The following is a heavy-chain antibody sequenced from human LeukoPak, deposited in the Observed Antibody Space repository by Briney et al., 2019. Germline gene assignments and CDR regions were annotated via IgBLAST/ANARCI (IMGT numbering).Heavy chain of an antibody. CDR1: GGSISSSSYY. CDR3: ARAGSHSWYFDY. J-gene: IGHJ4*02. CDR2: IYYSGST. Sequence: SETLSLTCTVSGGSISSSSYYWGWIHQPPGKGLEWIGSIYYSGSTYYNPSLKSRVTISVDTSKNQFSLKLSSVTAADTAVYYCARAGSHSWYFDYWGQGTLVTISS. V-gene: IGHV4-39*01. D-gene: IGHD6-13*01.